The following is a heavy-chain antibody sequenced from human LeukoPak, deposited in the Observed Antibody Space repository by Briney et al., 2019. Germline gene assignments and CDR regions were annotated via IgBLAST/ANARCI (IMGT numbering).Heavy chain of an antibody. J-gene: IGHJ5*02. Sequence: SETLSLTCTVSGGSISSYYWSWIRQPPGKGLEWIGYIYYSGSTNYNPSLKSRVTISVDTSKNQFSLKLSSATAADTAVYYCARGQYYDILTGYYTWWFDPWGQGTLVTVSS. CDR3: ARGQYYDILTGYYTWWFDP. CDR1: GGSISSYY. CDR2: IYYSGST. D-gene: IGHD3-9*01. V-gene: IGHV4-59*01.